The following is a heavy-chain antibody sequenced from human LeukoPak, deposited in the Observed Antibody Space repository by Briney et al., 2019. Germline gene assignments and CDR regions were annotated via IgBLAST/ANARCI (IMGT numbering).Heavy chain of an antibody. J-gene: IGHJ5*02. CDR2: ISSSSSTI. V-gene: IGHV3-48*04. CDR3: ARETPYYYDSSGYS. CDR1: GFTFSSYS. D-gene: IGHD3-22*01. Sequence: QPGGSLRLSCAASGFTFSSYSMNWVRQAPGKGLEWVSYISSSSSTIYYADSVKGRFTISRDNAKNSLYLQMNSLRAEDTAVYYCARETPYYYDSSGYSWGQGTPVTVSS.